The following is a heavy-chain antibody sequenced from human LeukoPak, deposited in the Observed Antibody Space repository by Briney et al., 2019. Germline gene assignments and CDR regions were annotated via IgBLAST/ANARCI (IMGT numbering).Heavy chain of an antibody. CDR3: TRDGYHYGSGSLYYFDY. Sequence: GGSLRLSCTASGFTFGDYAMSWFRQAPGKGLEWVGFIRSKAYGGTTEYAASVKGRFTISRDDSKSIAYLQMNSLKTEDTAVYYCTRDGYHYGSGSLYYFDYWGQGTLVTVSS. J-gene: IGHJ4*02. CDR1: GFTFGDYA. D-gene: IGHD3-10*01. V-gene: IGHV3-49*03. CDR2: IRSKAYGGTT.